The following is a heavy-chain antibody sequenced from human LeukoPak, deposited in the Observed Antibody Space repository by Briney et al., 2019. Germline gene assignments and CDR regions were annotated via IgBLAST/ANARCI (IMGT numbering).Heavy chain of an antibody. Sequence: GGSLRLSCATSGFTFDDYGMSWVRQAPGKGLEWVSGINWNGAGTGYADSVKGRFTISRDNSKNTLYLQMNSLRAEDTAVYYCAKSARYSYGSDWFDPWGQGTLVTVSS. CDR3: AKSARYSYGSDWFDP. J-gene: IGHJ5*02. V-gene: IGHV3-20*04. CDR1: GFTFDDYG. D-gene: IGHD5-18*01. CDR2: INWNGAGT.